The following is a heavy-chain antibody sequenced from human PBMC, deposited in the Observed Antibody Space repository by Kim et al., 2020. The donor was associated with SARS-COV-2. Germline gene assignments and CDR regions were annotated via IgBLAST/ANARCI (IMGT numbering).Heavy chain of an antibody. Sequence: GGSLRLSCAASGFTFSSYSMNWVRQAPGKGLEWVSYISSSSSTIYYADSVKGRFTISRDNAKNSLYLQMNSLRDEDTAVYYCARDGACGGDCYSDYYYYYGMDVWGQGTTVTVSS. V-gene: IGHV3-48*02. CDR1: GFTFSSYS. J-gene: IGHJ6*02. CDR2: ISSSSSTI. CDR3: ARDGACGGDCYSDYYYYYGMDV. D-gene: IGHD2-21*02.